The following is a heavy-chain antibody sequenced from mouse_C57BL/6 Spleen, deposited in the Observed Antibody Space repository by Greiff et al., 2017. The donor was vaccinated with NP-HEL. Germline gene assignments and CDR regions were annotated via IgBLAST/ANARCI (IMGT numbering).Heavy chain of an antibody. J-gene: IGHJ3*01. D-gene: IGHD3-1*01. Sequence: VQLQQPGAELVMPGASVKLSCKASGYTFTSYWMHWVKQRPGQGLEWIGEIDPSDSYTNYNQKFKGKSTLTVDKSSSTAYMQLSSLTSEDSAVYYCARLSSSVAYWGQGTLVTVSA. CDR1: GYTFTSYW. CDR3: ARLSSSVAY. V-gene: IGHV1-69*01. CDR2: IDPSDSYT.